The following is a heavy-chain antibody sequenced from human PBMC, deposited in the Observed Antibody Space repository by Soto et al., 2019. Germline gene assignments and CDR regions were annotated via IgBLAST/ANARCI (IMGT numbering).Heavy chain of an antibody. J-gene: IGHJ3*02. CDR1: GFTFSSYW. CDR2: INSDGSST. CDR3: ARMVVAGTELEAFDI. V-gene: IGHV3-74*01. Sequence: EVQLVESGGGLVQPGGYLRLSCAASGFTFSSYWMHWVRQAPGKGLVWVSRINSDGSSTSYADSVKGRFTISRDNAKNRLYLQMNSLRAEDTAVYYCARMVVAGTELEAFDIWGQGTMVTVSS. D-gene: IGHD2-15*01.